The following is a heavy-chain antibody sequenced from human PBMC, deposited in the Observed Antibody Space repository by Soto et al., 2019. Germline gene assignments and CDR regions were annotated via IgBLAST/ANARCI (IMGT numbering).Heavy chain of an antibody. D-gene: IGHD6-19*01. V-gene: IGHV1-18*01. CDR2: ISAYNGNT. Sequence: ASVKVSCKASGYTFTSYGISWVRQAPGQGLEWMGWISAYNGNTNYAQKLQGRVTMTTDTSTSTAYMELRSLRSDDTAVYYCARARGGQWLAYYFDYWGQGTLVTVSS. CDR3: ARARGGQWLAYYFDY. CDR1: GYTFTSYG. J-gene: IGHJ4*02.